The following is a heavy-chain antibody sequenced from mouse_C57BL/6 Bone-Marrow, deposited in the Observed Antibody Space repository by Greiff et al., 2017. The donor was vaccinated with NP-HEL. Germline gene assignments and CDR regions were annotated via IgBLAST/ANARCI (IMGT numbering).Heavy chain of an antibody. CDR2: INPYNGDT. CDR1: GYSFTGYF. Sequence: EVQLQQSGPELVKPGDSVKISCKASGYSFTGYFMNWVMQSHGKSLEWIGRINPYNGDTFYNQKFKGKATLTVDKSSSTAHMELRSLTSEDSAVYYCARGAITTGGDYFDYWGQGTTLTVSS. J-gene: IGHJ2*01. CDR3: ARGAITTGGDYFDY. V-gene: IGHV1-20*01. D-gene: IGHD1-1*01.